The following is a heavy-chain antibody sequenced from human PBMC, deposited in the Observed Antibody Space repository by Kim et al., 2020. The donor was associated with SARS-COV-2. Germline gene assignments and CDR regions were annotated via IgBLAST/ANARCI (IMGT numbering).Heavy chain of an antibody. Sequence: SETLSLTCTVSGYSISSGYYWGWIRQPPGKGLEWIGSIYHSGSTYYNPSLKSRVTISVDTSKNQFSLKLSSVTAADTAVYYCARDPLNYYGSGYYGMDV. CDR1: GYSISSGYY. CDR2: IYHSGST. CDR3: ARDPLNYYGSGYYGMDV. J-gene: IGHJ6*01. V-gene: IGHV4-38-2*02. D-gene: IGHD3-10*01.